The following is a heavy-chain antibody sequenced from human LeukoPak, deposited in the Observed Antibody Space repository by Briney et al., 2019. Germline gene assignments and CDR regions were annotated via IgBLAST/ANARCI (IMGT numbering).Heavy chain of an antibody. CDR3: ARDLGSAPFDY. Sequence: GGSLRLSCAASGFTFSSSGMHWVRQAPGKGLEWVAVIWNDGSNENYADSVKGRFTISRDNSKNTLYLQMNSLRAEDTAVYYCARDLGSAPFDYWGQGTLATVSS. D-gene: IGHD2-15*01. V-gene: IGHV3-33*01. CDR1: GFTFSSSG. CDR2: IWNDGSNE. J-gene: IGHJ4*02.